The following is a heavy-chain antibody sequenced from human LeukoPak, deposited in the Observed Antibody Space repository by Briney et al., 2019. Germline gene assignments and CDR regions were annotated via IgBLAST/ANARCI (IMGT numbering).Heavy chain of an antibody. J-gene: IGHJ6*02. CDR2: ISSSSSTI. Sequence: HPGGSLRLSCAASGFTFSSYSMNWVRQAPGKGLEWVSYISSSSSTIYYADSVKGRFTISRDNAKNSLYLQMNSLRAEDTAVYYCARDRYYGMDVWGQGTTVTVSS. CDR3: ARDRYYGMDV. CDR1: GFTFSSYS. V-gene: IGHV3-48*04.